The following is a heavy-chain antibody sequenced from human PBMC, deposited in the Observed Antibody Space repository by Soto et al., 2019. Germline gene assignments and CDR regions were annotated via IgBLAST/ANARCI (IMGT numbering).Heavy chain of an antibody. D-gene: IGHD6-19*01. Sequence: GASVKVSCTASGCTFSSYTISWVRQAPGQGLEWMGWINAGNGNTKYSQKFQGRVTITRDTSASTAYMELSSLRSEDTAVYYCARAVAVAADFDYWGQGTLVTVSS. CDR2: INAGNGNT. CDR3: ARAVAVAADFDY. J-gene: IGHJ4*02. CDR1: GCTFSSYT. V-gene: IGHV1-3*01.